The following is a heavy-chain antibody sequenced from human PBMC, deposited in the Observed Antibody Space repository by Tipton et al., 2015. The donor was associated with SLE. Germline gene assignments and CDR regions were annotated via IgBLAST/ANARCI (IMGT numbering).Heavy chain of an antibody. CDR3: ARRCAKGLGY. Sequence: LRLSCAFYGGSFSVYYWTWIRQPPGRGLEWIGEINHSGSTKYTPSLKSRVTISVDTSTNQFSLKLRSVTAADAAVYYCARRCAKGLGYWGQGTLVTVSS. V-gene: IGHV4-34*01. CDR1: GGSFSVYY. J-gene: IGHJ4*02. D-gene: IGHD4/OR15-4a*01. CDR2: INHSGST.